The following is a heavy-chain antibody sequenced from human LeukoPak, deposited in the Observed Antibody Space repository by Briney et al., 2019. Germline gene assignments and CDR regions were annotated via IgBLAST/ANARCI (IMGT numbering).Heavy chain of an antibody. V-gene: IGHV3-15*01. CDR3: TAAVAGTWFDY. D-gene: IGHD6-19*01. Sequence: GGSLRLSCAASGFSFSNAWMSWGRQAPGKGLEWVGRIKIKTDGGTTDYAAPVKGRFTISRDDSKNTLYLQMNSLKTEETAVYYWTAAVAGTWFDYWGQGTLVTVSS. CDR1: GFSFSNAW. CDR2: IKIKTDGGTT. J-gene: IGHJ4*02.